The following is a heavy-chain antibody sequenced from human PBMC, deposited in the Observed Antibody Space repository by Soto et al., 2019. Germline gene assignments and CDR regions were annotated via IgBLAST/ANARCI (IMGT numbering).Heavy chain of an antibody. D-gene: IGHD5-18*01. J-gene: IGHJ5*02. Sequence: QPGGSLRLSCSASGFTFRSYAIHWVRQAPGKGLEYVSALSGEGRSTYYADSVKGRFTVFRDNSKNTLFLQMSSLRVEDTAVYYCVKGNWAYSYNNSFDPWGQGTLVTVSS. CDR2: LSGEGRST. V-gene: IGHV3-64D*06. CDR3: VKGNWAYSYNNSFDP. CDR1: GFTFRSYA.